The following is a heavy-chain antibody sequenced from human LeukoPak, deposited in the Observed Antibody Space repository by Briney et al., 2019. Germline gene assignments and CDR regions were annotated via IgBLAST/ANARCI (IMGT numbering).Heavy chain of an antibody. CDR1: GFTFTSYS. Sequence: GGSLRLPCAAYGFTFTSYSMNWVRQAPGKGLEWVSSISSSSNYIYYADSVKGRFTISRDNAKNSLYLQMNSLRAEDTAVYYCAREPGDSSGWSEWGQGTLVNVSS. CDR2: ISSSSNYI. D-gene: IGHD6-19*01. CDR3: AREPGDSSGWSE. V-gene: IGHV3-21*01. J-gene: IGHJ4*02.